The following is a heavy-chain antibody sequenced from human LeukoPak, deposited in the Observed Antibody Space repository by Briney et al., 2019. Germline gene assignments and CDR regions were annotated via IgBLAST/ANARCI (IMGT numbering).Heavy chain of an antibody. CDR3: ARSQSVWAAPGFDI. CDR2: LHESRRT. D-gene: IGHD7-27*01. V-gene: IGHV4-34*01. Sequence: KSSETLSLICTVYTGSLSGYSWSWIRQSPGKGLEWIGELHESRRTDYNPSLKSRVTISRDTSKKQFSLTMTSVTAADTAVYYCARSQSVWAAPGFDIWGQGTMVTVS. J-gene: IGHJ3*02. CDR1: TGSLSGYS.